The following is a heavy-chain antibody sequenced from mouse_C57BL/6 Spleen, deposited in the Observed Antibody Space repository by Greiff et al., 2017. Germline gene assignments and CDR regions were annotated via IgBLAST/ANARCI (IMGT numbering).Heavy chain of an antibody. Sequence: EVQVVESGGGLVKPGGSLKLSCAASGFNFSSYAMSWVRQTPETRLGWVATISDGGSYPYYPDNVKGRFTISRDNAKNNLYLQMSHLKSMYTAIDYCARERPFDYWGQGTTLTVSS. CDR2: ISDGGSYP. J-gene: IGHJ2*01. CDR3: ARERPFDY. V-gene: IGHV5-4*01. CDR1: GFNFSSYA.